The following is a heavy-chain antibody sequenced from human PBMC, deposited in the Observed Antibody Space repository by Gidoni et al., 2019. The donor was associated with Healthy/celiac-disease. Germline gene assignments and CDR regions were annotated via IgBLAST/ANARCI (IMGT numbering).Heavy chain of an antibody. Sequence: QVQLVESGGGVVQPGRSLRLSCAASGFTFSSYGMHWVPQAPGKGLGWGAVIWYDGSNKYYADSVKGRFTISRDNSKNTLYLQMNSLRAEDTAVYYCARDPLLRNYYMDVWGKGTTVTVSS. CDR3: ARDPLLRNYYMDV. V-gene: IGHV3-33*01. CDR1: GFTFSSYG. D-gene: IGHD3-16*01. J-gene: IGHJ6*03. CDR2: IWYDGSNK.